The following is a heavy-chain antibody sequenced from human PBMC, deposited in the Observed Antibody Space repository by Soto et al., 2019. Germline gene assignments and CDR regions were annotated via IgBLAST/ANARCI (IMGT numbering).Heavy chain of an antibody. Sequence: GGSLRLSCAASGFTFSSYAMSWVRQAPGKGLEWVSAISGSGGSTYYADSVKGRFTISRDNSKNTLYLQMNSLRAEDTAVYYCAKDRVEDIVLMVYVKGGAEPWWFDPWGQGTLVTVSS. V-gene: IGHV3-23*01. D-gene: IGHD2-8*01. J-gene: IGHJ5*02. CDR2: ISGSGGST. CDR3: AKDRVEDIVLMVYVKGGAEPWWFDP. CDR1: GFTFSSYA.